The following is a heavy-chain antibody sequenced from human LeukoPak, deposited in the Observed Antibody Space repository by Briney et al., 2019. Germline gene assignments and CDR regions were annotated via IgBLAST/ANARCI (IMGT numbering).Heavy chain of an antibody. CDR1: GGFISSSSYY. V-gene: IGHV4-39*01. J-gene: IGHJ1*01. CDR3: ARRRYYDSTGYLD. CDR2: IYYSGST. Sequence: SETLSLTCSVSGGFISSSSYYWGWIRQPPGKGLEWIGDIYYSGSTYFKPSLASRVAISIDTSKNQLSLRLSPVTAADTAVYYCARRRYYDSTGYLDWGQGTLVIVSS. D-gene: IGHD3-22*01.